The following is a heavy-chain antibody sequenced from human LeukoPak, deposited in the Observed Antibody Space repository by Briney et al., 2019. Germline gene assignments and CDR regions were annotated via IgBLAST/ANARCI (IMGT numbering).Heavy chain of an antibody. Sequence: ASVKVSCKASGYTFTSYGISWVRQAPGQGLEWMGWISAYNGNTNYAQKLQGRVTMTTDTSTSTAYMELRSLRSDDTAVYYCARDSSRLYSNYGMDVWGQGTTVTVSS. V-gene: IGHV1-18*01. CDR2: ISAYNGNT. D-gene: IGHD2-2*01. CDR3: ARDSSRLYSNYGMDV. J-gene: IGHJ6*02. CDR1: GYTFTSYG.